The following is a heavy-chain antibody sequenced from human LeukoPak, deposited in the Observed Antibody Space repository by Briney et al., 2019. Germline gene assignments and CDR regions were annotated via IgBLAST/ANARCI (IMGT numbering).Heavy chain of an antibody. Sequence: SETLSLTCAVSGDSISSSNWWTWVRQPPGKGLEWIGEIYHSGNTNYNPSLKSRVTIPVDTSENQFSLKLTSVTAADTAVYYCARGPYSSSWHSPLDYWGQGALVTVSS. CDR1: GDSISSSNW. D-gene: IGHD6-13*01. CDR3: ARGPYSSSWHSPLDY. J-gene: IGHJ4*02. V-gene: IGHV4-4*02. CDR2: IYHSGNT.